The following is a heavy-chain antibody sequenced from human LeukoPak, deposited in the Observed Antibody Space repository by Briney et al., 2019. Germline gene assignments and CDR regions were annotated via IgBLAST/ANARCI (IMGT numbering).Heavy chain of an antibody. CDR2: IYHTGST. V-gene: IGHV4-38-2*02. D-gene: IGHD4-17*01. J-gene: IGHJ4*02. Sequence: PSETLSLTCTVSVYSISSGYYWGWIRQPPGKGLEWIGRIYHTGSTYYNPSLKSRVTISVDTSKNQFSLKLSSVTAADTAVYYCARLNYGVVRPDYWGQGTLVTVSS. CDR3: ARLNYGVVRPDY. CDR1: VYSISSGYY.